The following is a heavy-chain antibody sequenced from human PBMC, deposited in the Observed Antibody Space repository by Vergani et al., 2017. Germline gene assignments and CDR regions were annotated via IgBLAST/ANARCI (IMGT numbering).Heavy chain of an antibody. V-gene: IGHV4-39*01. CDR1: GGSISSSSYY. CDR3: AGRPYYDFWSGYLGDAFDI. Sequence: QLQLQESGPGLVKPSETLSLTCTVSGGSISSSSYYWGWIRQPPGKGLEWIGSIYYSGSTYYNPSLKSRVTISVDTSKNQFSLKLSSVTAADTAVYYCAGRPYYDFWSGYLGDAFDIWGQGTMVTVSS. D-gene: IGHD3-3*01. CDR2: IYYSGST. J-gene: IGHJ3*02.